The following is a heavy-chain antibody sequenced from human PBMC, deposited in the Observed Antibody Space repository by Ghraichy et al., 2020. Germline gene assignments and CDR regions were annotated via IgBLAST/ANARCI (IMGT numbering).Heavy chain of an antibody. V-gene: IGHV3-30*18. CDR3: AKERDTSGYYSFRGDYYGMDV. J-gene: IGHJ6*02. D-gene: IGHD3-22*01. CDR1: GITFCRYC. Sequence: GESLNISCAASGITFCRYCMHWVRQAPGKGLEWLAVTSYDGSNKYYADSVKGRFTISRDISKNTLYLQMNSLRAEDTAVYYCAKERDTSGYYSFRGDYYGMDVWGQGTTVTVS. CDR2: TSYDGSNK.